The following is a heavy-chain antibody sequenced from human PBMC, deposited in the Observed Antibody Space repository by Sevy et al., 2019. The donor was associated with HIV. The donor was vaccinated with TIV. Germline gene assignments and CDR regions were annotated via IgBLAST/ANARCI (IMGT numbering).Heavy chain of an antibody. Sequence: GGSLRLSCAASGFTFSSYAMHWVRQAPGKGLEWVAVISYDGSNKYYADSVKGRFTISRDNSKNTLYLQMNSLRAEDTALYYCAKFVVSDIVVVVADAFDIWGQGTMVTVSS. J-gene: IGHJ3*02. CDR1: GFTFSSYA. D-gene: IGHD2-15*01. CDR3: AKFVVSDIVVVVADAFDI. CDR2: ISYDGSNK. V-gene: IGHV3-30-3*02.